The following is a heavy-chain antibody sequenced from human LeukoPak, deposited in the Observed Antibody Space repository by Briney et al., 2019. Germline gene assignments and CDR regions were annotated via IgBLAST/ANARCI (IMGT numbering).Heavy chain of an antibody. Sequence: GGSLRLSCAASGFTFSSYWMSWVRQAPGKGLEWVANIKQDGSEKYYVDSVKGQFTISRDNAKNSLYLQMNSLRAEDTAVYYCARKMYGYSSSPGDYWGQGTLVTVSS. CDR1: GFTFSSYW. J-gene: IGHJ4*02. CDR3: ARKMYGYSSSPGDY. V-gene: IGHV3-7*01. CDR2: IKQDGSEK. D-gene: IGHD6-6*01.